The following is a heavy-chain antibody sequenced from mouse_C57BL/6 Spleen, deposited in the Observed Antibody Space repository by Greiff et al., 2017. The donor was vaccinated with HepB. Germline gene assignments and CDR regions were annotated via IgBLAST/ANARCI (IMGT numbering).Heavy chain of an antibody. D-gene: IGHD1-1*01. CDR3: APITTVVENYFDY. Sequence: VQLPQSGPELVKPGASVKISCKASGYAFSSSWMNWVKQRPGQGLEWIGRIYPGDGDTNYNGKFKGKATLTADKSSSTAYMQLSSLTSEDSAVYFCAPITTVVENYFDYWGQGTTLTVAS. V-gene: IGHV1-82*01. CDR2: IYPGDGDT. J-gene: IGHJ2*01. CDR1: GYAFSSSW.